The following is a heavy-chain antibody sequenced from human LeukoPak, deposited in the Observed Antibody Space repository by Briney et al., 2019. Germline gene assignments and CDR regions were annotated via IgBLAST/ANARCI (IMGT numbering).Heavy chain of an antibody. CDR1: GFTFSSYW. CDR3: GRVGAYYGSGSYSDY. D-gene: IGHD3-10*01. V-gene: IGHV3-7*01. CDR2: INQDGSQK. J-gene: IGHJ4*02. Sequence: GGSLRLSCAASGFTFSSYWMSWVRQAPGKGLEWVANINQDGSQKYHVDSVKGRFTISRDNVKKSLYLQMNSLRAEDTAVYYCGRVGAYYGSGSYSDYWGQGTLVTVSS.